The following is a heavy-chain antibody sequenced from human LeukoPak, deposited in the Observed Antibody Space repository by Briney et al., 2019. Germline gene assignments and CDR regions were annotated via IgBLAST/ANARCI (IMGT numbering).Heavy chain of an antibody. CDR2: IYYSGST. CDR1: GGSISSGRYY. D-gene: IGHD7-27*01. J-gene: IGHJ4*02. Sequence: SETLSLTCTVSGGSISSGRYYWSWIRQHPGKGLEWIGYIYYSGSTYYNPSLKSRVTISVDTSKNQFSLKLSSVTAADTAVYYCARERNWDSTIDYWGQGTLVTVSS. V-gene: IGHV4-31*03. CDR3: ARERNWDSTIDY.